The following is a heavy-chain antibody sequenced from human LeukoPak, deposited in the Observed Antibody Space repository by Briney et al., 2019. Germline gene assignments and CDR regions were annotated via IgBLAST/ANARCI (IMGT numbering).Heavy chain of an antibody. D-gene: IGHD3-10*01. CDR2: ISYSGST. J-gene: IGHJ4*02. CDR1: GGSITGYY. Sequence: SETLPLTCTVSGGSITGYYWSWIRQPPGKGLEWIDYISYSGSTNYNPSLKSRVTMSVDTSKNQFSLRLSSVTAADTAVYYCARHGSSYSFDCWGQGTLVTVSS. V-gene: IGHV4-59*08. CDR3: ARHGSSYSFDC.